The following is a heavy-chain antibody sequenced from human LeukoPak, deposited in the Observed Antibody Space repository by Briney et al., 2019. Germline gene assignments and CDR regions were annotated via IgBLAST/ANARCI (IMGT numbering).Heavy chain of an antibody. CDR3: ARATVEMATISAFDI. D-gene: IGHD5-24*01. CDR2: ISYDGSNK. V-gene: IGHV3-30*03. CDR1: GFMFSSNW. J-gene: IGHJ3*02. Sequence: PGGSLRLSCAASGFMFSSNWMSWVRLAPGKGLEWVAVISYDGSNKYYADSVKGRFTISRDNSKNTLYLQMNSLRAEDTAVYYCARATVEMATISAFDIWGQGTMVTVSS.